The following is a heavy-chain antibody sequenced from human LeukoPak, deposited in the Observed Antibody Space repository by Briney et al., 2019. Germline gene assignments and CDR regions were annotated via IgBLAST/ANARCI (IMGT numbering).Heavy chain of an antibody. Sequence: GGSLRLSCAASGFTFSSYAMTWVRQAPGKGLEWVSVISGSGTNTDYADSVKGRFTISRDNSKNTLYLQMNSLRAEDTAVYYCAKSFGPAIAAAGTGADWGQGTLVTVSS. D-gene: IGHD6-13*01. CDR3: AKSFGPAIAAAGTGAD. J-gene: IGHJ4*02. CDR1: GFTFSSYA. V-gene: IGHV3-23*01. CDR2: ISGSGTNT.